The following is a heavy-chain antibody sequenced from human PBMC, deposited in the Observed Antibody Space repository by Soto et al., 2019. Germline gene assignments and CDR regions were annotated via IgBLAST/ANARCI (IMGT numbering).Heavy chain of an antibody. V-gene: IGHV3-73*01. CDR1: GFSFSASA. CDR3: TSRARISMIVYY. CDR2: IRSKGSSYAT. D-gene: IGHD3-22*01. Sequence: LRLSCASSGFSFSASAIHWVRQASGKGLEWVGRIRSKGSSYATEYAASVKGRFTISRDDSKSTAYLQMNSLKTDDTAVYYCTSRARISMIVYYWGQGTLVTVSS. J-gene: IGHJ4*02.